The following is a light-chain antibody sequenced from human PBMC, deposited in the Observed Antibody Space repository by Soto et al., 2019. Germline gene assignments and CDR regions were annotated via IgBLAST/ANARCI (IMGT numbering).Light chain of an antibody. Sequence: DIQLTQSPSSLSASLGDRVTITCRASRSISNYLNWYQHKSGKAPRLLIYAASSLQVGVPSRFSGSGTGTAFTLTITSLQPEDSATYYCQQSYSVPRFGQGTRVDLK. CDR1: RSISNY. CDR3: QQSYSVPR. J-gene: IGKJ1*01. CDR2: AAS. V-gene: IGKV1-39*01.